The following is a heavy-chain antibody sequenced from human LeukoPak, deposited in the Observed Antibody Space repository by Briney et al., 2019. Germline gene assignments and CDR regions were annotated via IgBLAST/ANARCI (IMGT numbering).Heavy chain of an antibody. Sequence: GGSLRLSCAASGFTFSDYYMSWIRQAPGKGLEWVSYISSSSRYTNYADSVKGRFTISRDNAKNSLYLQMNSLRAEDTTVYYCASYSIAAAGFDYWGQGTLVTVSS. V-gene: IGHV3-11*06. CDR2: ISSSSRYT. D-gene: IGHD6-13*01. J-gene: IGHJ4*02. CDR1: GFTFSDYY. CDR3: ASYSIAAAGFDY.